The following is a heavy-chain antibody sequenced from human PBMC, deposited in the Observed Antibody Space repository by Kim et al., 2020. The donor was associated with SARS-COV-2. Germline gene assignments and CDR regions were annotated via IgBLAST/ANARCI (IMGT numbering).Heavy chain of an antibody. CDR3: APIALAGEFDL. D-gene: IGHD6-19*01. V-gene: IGHV3-74*01. CDR2: T. Sequence: TSVADSVKGRFTISRANAKNTLYMQMNSLRAEDTAVSYCAPIALAGEFDLWGRGTLVTVSS. J-gene: IGHJ2*01.